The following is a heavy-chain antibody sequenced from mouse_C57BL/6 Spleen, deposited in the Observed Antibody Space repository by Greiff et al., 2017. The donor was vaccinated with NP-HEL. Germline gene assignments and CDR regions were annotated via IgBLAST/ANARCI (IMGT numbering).Heavy chain of an antibody. Sequence: QVQLQQSGAELARPGASVKLSCKASGYTFTSYGISWVKQRTGQGLEWIGEIYPRSGNTYYNEKFKGKATLTADKSSSTAYMELRSLTSEDSAVYFCARGGVKTGTNWYFDVWGTGTTVTVSS. CDR2: IYPRSGNT. CDR1: GYTFTSYG. D-gene: IGHD4-1*01. V-gene: IGHV1-81*01. J-gene: IGHJ1*03. CDR3: ARGGVKTGTNWYFDV.